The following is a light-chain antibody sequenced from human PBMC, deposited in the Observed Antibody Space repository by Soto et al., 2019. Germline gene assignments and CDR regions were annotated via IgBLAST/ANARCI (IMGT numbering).Light chain of an antibody. CDR1: SGDVGSYNL. CDR2: EGS. CDR3: CSYVGGNTYVE. J-gene: IGLJ2*01. V-gene: IGLV2-23*01. Sequence: QSALTQPASVSGSPGQSITIPCTGTSGDVGSYNLVSWYQQHPGQAPKLRIYEGSKRPSGVYNRVSGSKSGNTASLTISGLQADDEAEYYCCSYVGGNTYVEFVVGTQVTVL.